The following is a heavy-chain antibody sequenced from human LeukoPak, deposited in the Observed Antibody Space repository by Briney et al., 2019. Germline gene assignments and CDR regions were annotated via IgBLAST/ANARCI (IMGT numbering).Heavy chain of an antibody. CDR1: GFTFSSYA. J-gene: IGHJ4*02. CDR3: ARFKSFDY. Sequence: PGRSLRLSCAASGFTFSSYAMHWVRQAPGKGLEWVAVISYDGSNKYYADSVEGRFTISRDNSKNTLYLQMNSLRAEDTAVYYCARFKSFDYWGQGTLVTVSS. V-gene: IGHV3-30*04. CDR2: ISYDGSNK.